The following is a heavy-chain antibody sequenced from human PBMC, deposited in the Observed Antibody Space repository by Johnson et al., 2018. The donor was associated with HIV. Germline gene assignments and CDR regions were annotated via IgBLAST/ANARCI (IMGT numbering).Heavy chain of an antibody. Sequence: VQLVESGGGLVQPGGSLRLSCAASGFSFGDYWMSWVRQAPGKGLEWLANIKPDGSEKYYVDSVRGRFTISRDNAKKSLYLQMNSLRAEDTAVYYGARASSGWSMGGAFDIWGQGTMVSVSS. CDR2: IKPDGSEK. D-gene: IGHD6-19*01. J-gene: IGHJ3*02. V-gene: IGHV3-7*05. CDR1: GFSFGDYW. CDR3: ARASSGWSMGGAFDI.